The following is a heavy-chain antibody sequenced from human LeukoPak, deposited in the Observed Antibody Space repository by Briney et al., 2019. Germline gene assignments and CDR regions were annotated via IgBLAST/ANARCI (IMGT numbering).Heavy chain of an antibody. CDR1: GYTFTGYY. Sequence: ASVKVSCEASGYTFTGYYMHWVRQAPGQGLEWMGWINPNSGGTNYAQKFQGRVTMTRDTSISTAYMELSRLRSDDTAVYYCARDAETYYDFWSGYFEDYWGQGTLVTVSS. J-gene: IGHJ4*02. V-gene: IGHV1-2*02. D-gene: IGHD3-3*01. CDR2: INPNSGGT. CDR3: ARDAETYYDFWSGYFEDY.